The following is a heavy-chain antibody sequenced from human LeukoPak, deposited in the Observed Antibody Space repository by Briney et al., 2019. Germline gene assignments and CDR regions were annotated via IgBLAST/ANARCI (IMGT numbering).Heavy chain of an antibody. Sequence: PSETLSLTCHVSGGYITTYYWSWIRQPPGKGLEWIGYAYYSGGNEYNPSLRSRVTMSADASRNQFSLTLSSVTAADTAIYYCATLNIESSSGWFFRSWVQGTLVSVSS. CDR1: GGYITTYY. J-gene: IGHJ5*02. CDR3: ATLNIESSSGWFFRS. D-gene: IGHD6-19*01. CDR2: AYYSGGN. V-gene: IGHV4-59*01.